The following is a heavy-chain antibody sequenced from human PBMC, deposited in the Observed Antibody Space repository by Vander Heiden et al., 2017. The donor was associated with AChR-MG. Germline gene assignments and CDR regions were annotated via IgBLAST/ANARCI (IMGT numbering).Heavy chain of an antibody. CDR3: ARGSGTLDY. D-gene: IGHD1-1*01. V-gene: IGHV3-23*01. CDR1: GFTFRKSA. Sequence: EVQLLESGGGLVQPGGSLMLSCSASGFTFRKSAMSWVRQAPGKGLEWVSHLTCSGTSTDYADSVKGRFTISRDNSKNTLYLQMNSLRVEDTAMYYCARGSGTLDYWGQGTLVTVSS. J-gene: IGHJ4*02. CDR2: LTCSGTST.